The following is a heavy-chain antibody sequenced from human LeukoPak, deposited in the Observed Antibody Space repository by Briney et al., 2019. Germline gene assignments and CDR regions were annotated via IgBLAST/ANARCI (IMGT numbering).Heavy chain of an antibody. CDR2: IKQDGSER. CDR1: GFTYTNYW. J-gene: IGHJ1*01. V-gene: IGHV3-7*01. CDR3: ARGSMHVYHLYTDF. Sequence: GGSLRLSCAASGFTYTNYWVSWFRQAPGQGLEWVASIKQDGSERYYVDSVKGRCTISRDNAKNSLFLQLSSLRVEDTAVYYCARGSMHVYHLYTDFWGQGTLVTVSS. D-gene: IGHD3-16*01.